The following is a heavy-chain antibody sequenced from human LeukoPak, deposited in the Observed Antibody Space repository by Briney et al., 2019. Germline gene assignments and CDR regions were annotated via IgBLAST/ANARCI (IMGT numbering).Heavy chain of an antibody. CDR2: IYYSGST. V-gene: IGHV4-39*07. J-gene: IGHJ4*02. CDR1: SGSISSSNSF. CDR3: ARVQKHGSGRGGGGY. Sequence: SETLSLTCTVFSGSISSSNSFWGWIRQPPGKGLEWIGSIYYSGSTSYNPSLKSRVTISVDTSKNQFSLRLTSVTAADTAVYYCARVQKHGSGRGGGGYWGQGTLVTVSS. D-gene: IGHD3-10*01.